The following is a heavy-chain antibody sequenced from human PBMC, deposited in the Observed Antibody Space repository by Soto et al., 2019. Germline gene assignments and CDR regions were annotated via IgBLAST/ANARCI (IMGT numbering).Heavy chain of an antibody. V-gene: IGHV3-30*18. D-gene: IGHD6-19*01. CDR1: GFTFSSYG. CDR2: ISYDGSSK. CDR3: AKGWGGWYLDY. Sequence: QVQLVESGGGVVQPGRSLRLSCAASGFTFSSYGMHWVRQAPGKGLEWVAVISYDGSSKYYADSVKGRFTISRDNSKNRLYLQMNSLRAEGTAVYYCAKGWGGWYLDYWGQGTLVTVSS. J-gene: IGHJ4*02.